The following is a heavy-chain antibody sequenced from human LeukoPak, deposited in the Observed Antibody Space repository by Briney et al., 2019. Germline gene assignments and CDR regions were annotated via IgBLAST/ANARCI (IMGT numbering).Heavy chain of an antibody. D-gene: IGHD3-22*01. CDR1: GGTFSSYA. CDR2: IIPILGIA. CDR3: ARFYDSSGRVDY. V-gene: IGHV1-69*04. J-gene: IGHJ4*02. Sequence: ASVKVSCKASGGTFSSYAISWVRQAPGQGLEWMGRIIPILGIANYAQKFQGRVTITADNSTSTAYMELSSLRSEDTAVYYCARFYDSSGRVDYWGQGTLVTVSS.